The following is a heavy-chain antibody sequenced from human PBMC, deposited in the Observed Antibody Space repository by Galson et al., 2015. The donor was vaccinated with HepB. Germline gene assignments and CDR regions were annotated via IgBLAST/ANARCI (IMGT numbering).Heavy chain of an antibody. D-gene: IGHD3-22*01. Sequence: AISGDSVSSNSAAWNWIRQSPSRGLEWLGRTYYRSKWYNDYAVSVKSRITINPDTSKNQFSLQLNSVTPEDTAVYYCARDLLAYYYDCSGSPRPEPYYGMDVWGQGTTVTASS. CDR2: TYYRSKWYN. V-gene: IGHV6-1*01. CDR1: GDSVSSNSAA. CDR3: ARDLLAYYYDCSGSPRPEPYYGMDV. J-gene: IGHJ6*02.